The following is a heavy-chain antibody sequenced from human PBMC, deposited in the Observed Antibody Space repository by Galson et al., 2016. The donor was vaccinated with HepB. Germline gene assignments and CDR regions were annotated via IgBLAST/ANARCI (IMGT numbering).Heavy chain of an antibody. CDR1: GYNFTNYW. CDR3: ARLQREFCVSPRCYAADY. Sequence: QSGAEVKKPGESLRISCKGSGYNFTNYWITWVRQMPGKGLEWMGRIDPSDSFTNYSPSFQGHITISADKSITTAYLQWSSLEASDTAIYYCARLQREFCVSPRCYAADYWGQGTLVTVSS. J-gene: IGHJ4*02. V-gene: IGHV5-10-1*01. D-gene: IGHD2-2*01. CDR2: IDPSDSFT.